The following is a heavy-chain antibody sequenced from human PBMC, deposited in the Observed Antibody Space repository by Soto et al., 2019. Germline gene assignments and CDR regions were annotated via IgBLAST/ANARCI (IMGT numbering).Heavy chain of an antibody. D-gene: IGHD3-22*01. J-gene: IGHJ4*02. V-gene: IGHV3-23*01. CDR2: ISGSGGST. Sequence: GGSLRLSCAASGFTFSSYAMSWVRQAPGKGLEWVSAISGSGGSTHYADSVKGRFTISRDNSKNTLYLQMNSLRAEDTAVYYCAKDSTYYYDSSGYFDYWGQGTLVTVSS. CDR1: GFTFSSYA. CDR3: AKDSTYYYDSSGYFDY.